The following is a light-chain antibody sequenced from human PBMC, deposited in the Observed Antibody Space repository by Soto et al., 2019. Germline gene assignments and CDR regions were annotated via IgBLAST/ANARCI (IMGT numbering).Light chain of an antibody. Sequence: EIVLTQSPSTLSLSPGERATLSCRASQSVSSYLAWYQQKPGQAPRLLIYDASSRATGIPDRFSGSGSGTDFTLTITRLEPEDSAVYFCQQYDSSPWTFGQGTKVDIK. J-gene: IGKJ1*01. CDR3: QQYDSSPWT. V-gene: IGKV3-20*01. CDR2: DAS. CDR1: QSVSSY.